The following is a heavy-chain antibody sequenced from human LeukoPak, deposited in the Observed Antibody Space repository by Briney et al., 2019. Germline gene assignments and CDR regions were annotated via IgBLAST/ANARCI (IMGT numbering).Heavy chain of an antibody. Sequence: SQTLSLTCAISGDSVSSNSVAWNWIRQSPSRGLEWLGRTYYRSKWYNDYAVSVKSRITINPDTSKNQFSLKLSSVTAADTAVYYCAGLQNYYDSSGYYDYWGQGTLVTVSS. CDR3: AGLQNYYDSSGYYDY. CDR2: TYYRSKWYN. D-gene: IGHD3-22*01. J-gene: IGHJ4*02. V-gene: IGHV6-1*01. CDR1: GDSVSSNSVA.